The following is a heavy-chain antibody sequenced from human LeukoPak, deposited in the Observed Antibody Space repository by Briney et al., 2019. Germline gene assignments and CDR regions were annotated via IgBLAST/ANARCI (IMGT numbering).Heavy chain of an antibody. V-gene: IGHV4-4*02. CDR1: GGSVINTNW. CDR2: VHLDGRT. CDR3: AREGGFYRPLDY. J-gene: IGHJ4*02. D-gene: IGHD3-3*01. Sequence: SSGTLSLTCGVSGGSVINTNWWTWVRPPPGKGLEWIGEVHLDGRTNYNPSLESRLTMSVDVSENQVSLKLTSMTAADTAVYYCAREGGFYRPLDYSGQGTLVTVSS.